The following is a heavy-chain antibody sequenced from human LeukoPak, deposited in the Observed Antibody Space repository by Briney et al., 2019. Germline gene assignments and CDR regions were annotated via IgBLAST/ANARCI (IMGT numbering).Heavy chain of an antibody. CDR3: AREGGERSYYDILTGYYKVGSGYYGMDV. CDR2: INPNSDGT. Sequence: ASVKVSCKTSGYTFTGYYMHWVRQAPGQGLQWMGWINPNSDGTNYAQKFQGRVTMTWDTSISTVYMELRRLRSDDTAVYYCAREGGERSYYDILTGYYKVGSGYYGMDVWGQGTTVTVSS. V-gene: IGHV1-2*02. CDR1: GYTFTGYY. J-gene: IGHJ6*02. D-gene: IGHD3-9*01.